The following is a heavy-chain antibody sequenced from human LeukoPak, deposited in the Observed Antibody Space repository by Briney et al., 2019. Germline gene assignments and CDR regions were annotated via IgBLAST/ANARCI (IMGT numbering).Heavy chain of an antibody. CDR3: AREKDYYDPRRAFDI. J-gene: IGHJ3*02. CDR2: MNPNSGNT. CDR1: GYTFTSYD. D-gene: IGHD3-22*01. V-gene: IGHV1-8*01. Sequence: ASVKVSCKASGYTFTSYDINWVRQATGQGLEWMGWMNPNSGNTGYAQKFQGRVTMTRDTSISTAYMELSRLRSDDTAVYYCAREKDYYDPRRAFDIWGQGTMVTVSS.